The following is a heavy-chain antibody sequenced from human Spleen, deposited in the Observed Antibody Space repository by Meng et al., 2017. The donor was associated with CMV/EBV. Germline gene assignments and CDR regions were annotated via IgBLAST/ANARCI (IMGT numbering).Heavy chain of an antibody. CDR1: GYTFTDYY. J-gene: IGHJ1*01. V-gene: IGHV1-2*02. D-gene: IGHD2-21*02. CDR3: ANEILGAWASGPSFQN. CDR2: INPNSGGT. Sequence: GESLKISCKASGYTFTDYYMHWVRQAPGQGLEWMGWINPNSGGTNYAQRFQGRVIMTRDTSISTAYMELSSLGSDDTAVYYCANEILGAWASGPSFQNWGQGTLVTVSS.